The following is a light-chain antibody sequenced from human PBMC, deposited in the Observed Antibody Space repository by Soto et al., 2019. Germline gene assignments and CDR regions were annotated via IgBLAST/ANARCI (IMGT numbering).Light chain of an antibody. CDR2: DAS. CDR1: QSVSRL. Sequence: IVLTPYPANLSFAPGEKATLSCKASQSVSRLLAWYQQKPGQAPRIILYDASNRATGIPARFSGSGSGTDFTLTISSLEPEDFAVYYCQQRIRWPLTFGGGTKVEIK. V-gene: IGKV3-11*01. J-gene: IGKJ4*01. CDR3: QQRIRWPLT.